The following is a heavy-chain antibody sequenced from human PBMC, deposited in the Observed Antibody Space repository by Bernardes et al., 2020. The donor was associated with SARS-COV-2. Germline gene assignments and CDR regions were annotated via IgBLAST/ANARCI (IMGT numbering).Heavy chain of an antibody. J-gene: IGHJ1*01. Sequence: SVKVSCKASGYTFTGYYMHWVRQAPGQGLEWMGWINPNSGGTNYAQKFQGWVTMTRDTSISTAYMELSRLRSDDTAVYYCARERYYYDSSGRDGFQHWGQGTLVTVSS. CDR1: GYTFTGYY. D-gene: IGHD3-22*01. V-gene: IGHV1-2*04. CDR3: ARERYYYDSSGRDGFQH. CDR2: INPNSGGT.